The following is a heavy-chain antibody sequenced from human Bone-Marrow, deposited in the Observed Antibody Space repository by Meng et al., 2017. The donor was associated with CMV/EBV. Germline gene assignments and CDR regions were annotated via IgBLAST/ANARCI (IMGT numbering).Heavy chain of an antibody. D-gene: IGHD2-2*01. J-gene: IGHJ6*02. CDR3: ARDMGVAVCSSTSCYPIYYYYGMDV. CDR1: GYTFTGYY. CDR2: IIPIFGTA. V-gene: IGHV1-69*05. Sequence: SVKVSCKTSGYTFTGYYIHWVRQAPGQGLEWMGGIIPIFGTANYAQKFQGRVTITTDESTSTAYMELSSLRAEDTAVYYCARDMGVAVCSSTSCYPIYYYYGMDVWGQGTTVTVSS.